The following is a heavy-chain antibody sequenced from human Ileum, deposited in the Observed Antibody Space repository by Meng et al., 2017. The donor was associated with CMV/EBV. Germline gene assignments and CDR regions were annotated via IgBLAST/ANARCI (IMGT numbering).Heavy chain of an antibody. J-gene: IGHJ6*02. D-gene: IGHD3-3*01. V-gene: IGHV3-30-3*01. CDR3: ARVLTIFGVTIVEHNNGMDV. CDR1: GFRFISYA. Sequence: GGSLRLSCRGSGFRFISYAMHWVRQAPDKGLEWVAVISYDGNIKHYADSVEGRFTISRDNSQNTLYLQLNSLTLEDTAIYYCARVLTIFGVTIVEHNNGMDVWGPGTTVTVSS. CDR2: ISYDGNIK.